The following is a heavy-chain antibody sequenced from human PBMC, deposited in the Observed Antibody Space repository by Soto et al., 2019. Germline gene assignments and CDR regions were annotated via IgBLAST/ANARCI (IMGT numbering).Heavy chain of an antibody. CDR3: AAPRTDGYKVPDPSTYYYYGLDV. Sequence: SVKVSCKASGGSFSTYAISWVRQAPGQGLEWMGGIIPIFGTPNYAQKFQGRVTITADRSASTAYLELNSLRSEDTAVYYCAAPRTDGYKVPDPSTYYYYGLDVWGQGTTVTVSS. D-gene: IGHD5-12*01. CDR2: IIPIFGTP. V-gene: IGHV1-69*06. CDR1: GGSFSTYA. J-gene: IGHJ6*02.